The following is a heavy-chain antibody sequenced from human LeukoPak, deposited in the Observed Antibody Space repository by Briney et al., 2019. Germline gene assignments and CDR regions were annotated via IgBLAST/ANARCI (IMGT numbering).Heavy chain of an antibody. CDR2: INPSGGST. CDR3: ARDPPGGVRQEAGGFDY. Sequence: ASVKVSCKASGYTITSDYMHWVRQAPGQGLEWMGIINPSGGSTSYAQKFQGRVTMTRDTSTSTVYMELSSLRSEDTAVYYCARDPPGGVRQEAGGFDYWGQGTLVTVSS. D-gene: IGHD1-26*01. V-gene: IGHV1-46*01. J-gene: IGHJ4*02. CDR1: GYTITSDY.